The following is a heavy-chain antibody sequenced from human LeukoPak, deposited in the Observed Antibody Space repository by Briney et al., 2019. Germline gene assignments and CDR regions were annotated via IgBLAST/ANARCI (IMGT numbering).Heavy chain of an antibody. J-gene: IGHJ6*02. CDR3: ARSAAAGRTPDYYYYGMDV. V-gene: IGHV1-46*01. CDR2: INPSGGST. D-gene: IGHD6-13*01. Sequence: ASVKVSCMASGYTFTSYYMHWVRQAPGQGLEWMGIINPSGGSTSYAQKFQGTVTMTRDTSTSTVYMELSSLRSEDTAVYYCARSAAAGRTPDYYYYGMDVWGQGTTVTVSS. CDR1: GYTFTSYY.